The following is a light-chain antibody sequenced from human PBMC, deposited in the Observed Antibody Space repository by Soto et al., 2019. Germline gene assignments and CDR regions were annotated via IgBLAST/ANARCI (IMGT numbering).Light chain of an antibody. J-gene: IGLJ1*01. CDR3: SSYTSSSPYV. V-gene: IGLV2-14*03. Sequence: QSAPAQPASVSGSPGQSITISCTGTSSDDGGYNYVSWYQQHPGKAPKLMIYDVSNRPSGVSNRFSGSKSGNTASLTISGLQAEDEADFYCSSYTSSSPYVFGTGTKVTVL. CDR2: DVS. CDR1: SSDDGGYNY.